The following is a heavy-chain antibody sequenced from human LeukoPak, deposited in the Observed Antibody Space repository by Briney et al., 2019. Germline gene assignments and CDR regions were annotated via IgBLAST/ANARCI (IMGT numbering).Heavy chain of an antibody. J-gene: IGHJ3*02. CDR1: GFTFNTYT. Sequence: NPGGSLRLFCAASGFTFNTYTMNWVRQAPGKGLEWVSSISSGTSYIYYADSVKGRFTISRDNAKNSLYLQMNSLRAEDTAVYYCARDPTSSWETAFDIWGQGTMVTVSS. CDR3: ARDPTSSWETAFDI. D-gene: IGHD1-26*01. V-gene: IGHV3-21*01. CDR2: ISSGTSYI.